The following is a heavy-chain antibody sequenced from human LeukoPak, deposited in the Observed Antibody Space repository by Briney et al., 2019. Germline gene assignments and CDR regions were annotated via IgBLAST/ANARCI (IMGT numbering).Heavy chain of an antibody. CDR3: ASQVTIFGGGKYFDY. D-gene: IGHD3-3*01. V-gene: IGHV3-7*05. CDR2: IKQDGGER. Sequence: GGSLRLSCAASGFTFNTFWMSWVRQAPGKGPEWVANIKQDGGERHYVDSVKGRFTISRDNAESSLYLHMNSLRAEDTAVYYCASQVTIFGGGKYFDYWGQGTLVTVSS. J-gene: IGHJ4*02. CDR1: GFTFNTFW.